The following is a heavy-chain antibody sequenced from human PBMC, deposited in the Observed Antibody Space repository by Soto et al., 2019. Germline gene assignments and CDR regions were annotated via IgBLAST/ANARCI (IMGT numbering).Heavy chain of an antibody. D-gene: IGHD1-26*01. CDR2: ISGSGGST. V-gene: IGHV3-23*01. Sequence: GGSLRLSCAASGFTFSGYAMSWVRQAPGKGLEWVSAISGSGGSTYYADSVKGRFTISRDNSKNTLYLQMNSLRAEDTAVYYCAPPPRRGAPFEGMDVWGRGTTVTVSS. CDR3: APPPRRGAPFEGMDV. J-gene: IGHJ6*02. CDR1: GFTFSGYA.